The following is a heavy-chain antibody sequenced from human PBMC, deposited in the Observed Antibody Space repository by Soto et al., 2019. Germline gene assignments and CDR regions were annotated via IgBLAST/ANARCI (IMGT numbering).Heavy chain of an antibody. CDR1: GGSISSSSYY. J-gene: IGHJ4*02. CDR3: ARLGERITISGVVTPFDY. Sequence: SETLSLTCTVSGGSISSSSYYWGWIRQPPGKGLEWIGSIYYSGSTYYNPSLKSRVTISVDTSKNQFSLKLSSVTAADTAVYYCARLGERITISGVVTPFDYWGQGTLVTVSS. V-gene: IGHV4-39*01. CDR2: IYYSGST. D-gene: IGHD3-3*01.